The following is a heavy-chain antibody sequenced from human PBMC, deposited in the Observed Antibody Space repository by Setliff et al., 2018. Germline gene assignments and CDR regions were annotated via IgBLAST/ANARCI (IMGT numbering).Heavy chain of an antibody. V-gene: IGHV3-30*02. Sequence: GSLRLSCATSGFTFSTSAMHWLRQSPDNRLEWLAYIHYGGGHIQYADSVKGRFTVSRDNAKNSLYLHMNSLRAEDTAVYYCAREYSSSSGVSTDYWGQGNMVTVSS. J-gene: IGHJ4*02. CDR2: IHYGGGHI. CDR3: AREYSSSSGVSTDY. D-gene: IGHD6-6*01. CDR1: GFTFSTSA.